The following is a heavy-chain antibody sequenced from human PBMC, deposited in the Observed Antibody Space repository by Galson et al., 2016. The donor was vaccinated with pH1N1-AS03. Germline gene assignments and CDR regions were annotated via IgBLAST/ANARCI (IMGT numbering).Heavy chain of an antibody. Sequence: CAISGDSVSSNSVAWNWIRQSPSRGLEWLGRTYYRSKWFNEYPASVKSRITINSDTSKNQFSLQLNSVTPEDTALYFCARQIKGGMDAWGQGTLVTVSS. CDR3: ARQIKGGMDA. D-gene: IGHD6-13*01. J-gene: IGHJ5*02. CDR2: TYYRSKWFN. CDR1: GDSVSSNSVA. V-gene: IGHV6-1*01.